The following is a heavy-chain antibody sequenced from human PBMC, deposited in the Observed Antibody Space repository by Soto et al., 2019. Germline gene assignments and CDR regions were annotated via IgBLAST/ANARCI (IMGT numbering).Heavy chain of an antibody. J-gene: IGHJ4*02. CDR3: ARESTEGDYYYGSSGAAHYFDY. V-gene: IGHV1-2*04. D-gene: IGHD3-22*01. CDR1: GYAFTGYY. Sequence: ASVKVSCKASGYAFTGYYMHWVRQAPGQGLEWMGWINPNSGGTNYAQKFQGWVTMTRDTSISTAYMELSRLRSDDTAVYYCARESTEGDYYYGSSGAAHYFDYWGQGTLVTVSS. CDR2: INPNSGGT.